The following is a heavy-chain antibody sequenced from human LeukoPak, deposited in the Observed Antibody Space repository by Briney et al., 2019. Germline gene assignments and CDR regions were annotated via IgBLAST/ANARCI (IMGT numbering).Heavy chain of an antibody. CDR2: IYYGATT. Sequence: SETLSLTCNVSDGSIGRYFWSWIRQPPGKTLEWIGYIYYGATTTYNPSFKSRVTISVDTPKNQVSLKLKSVTAADTAFYYCARGDGSGWSGGRNFPHWGQGTLVTVSS. D-gene: IGHD6-19*01. J-gene: IGHJ1*01. CDR1: DGSIGRYF. CDR3: ARGDGSGWSGGRNFPH. V-gene: IGHV4-59*01.